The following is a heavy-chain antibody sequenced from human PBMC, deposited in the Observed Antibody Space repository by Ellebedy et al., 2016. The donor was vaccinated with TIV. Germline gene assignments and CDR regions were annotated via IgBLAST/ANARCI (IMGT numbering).Heavy chain of an antibody. CDR3: AVERTKVGEYNWSDP. J-gene: IGHJ5*02. V-gene: IGHV1-24*01. Sequence: AASVKVSCKVPGDTLIESAMHWVRQAPGKGLEWMGGFDFEDGETIYAQKFQGRVTMTEDTSTDTAYMELSSLRSEDTAVYYCAVERTKVGEYNWSDPWGQGTLVTVSS. CDR1: GDTLIESA. CDR2: FDFEDGET. D-gene: IGHD3-16*01.